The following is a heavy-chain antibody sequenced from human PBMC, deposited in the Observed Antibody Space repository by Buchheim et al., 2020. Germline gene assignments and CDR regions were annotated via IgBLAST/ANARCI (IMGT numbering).Heavy chain of an antibody. J-gene: IGHJ6*02. Sequence: EVQLVESGGGLEQPGGSLRLSCAASGFTFSSYEMNWVRQAPGKGLEWVSYISSSGSTKYYADSVKGRFTISRDNAKNSLSLQRNSLRTEDTAVYYCALLLYGVKPYVMDVWGQGTT. CDR3: ALLLYGVKPYVMDV. CDR2: ISSSGSTK. CDR1: GFTFSSYE. V-gene: IGHV3-48*03. D-gene: IGHD2-15*01.